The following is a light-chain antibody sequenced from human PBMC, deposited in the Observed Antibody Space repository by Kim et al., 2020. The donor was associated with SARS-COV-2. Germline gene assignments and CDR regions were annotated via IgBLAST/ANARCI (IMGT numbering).Light chain of an antibody. CDR3: SSYTSSSTYV. V-gene: IGLV2-14*03. CDR2: DVS. CDR1: SSDVGGYNY. J-gene: IGLJ1*01. Sequence: GQSIPFSCTGTSSDVGGYNYVSWYQQRPGKAAKLMIYDVSNRPSGVSNRFSGSKSGNTASLTISGLQAEDEADYYCSSYTSSSTYVFGTGTKVTVL.